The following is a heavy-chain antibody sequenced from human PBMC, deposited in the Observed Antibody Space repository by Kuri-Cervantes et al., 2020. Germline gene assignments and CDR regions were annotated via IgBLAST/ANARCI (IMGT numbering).Heavy chain of an antibody. J-gene: IGHJ4*02. V-gene: IGHV3-21*01. CDR1: GFTFTTYS. CDR2: ISSSDTYI. CDR3: ARENRGYSYGYGLDY. D-gene: IGHD5-18*01. Sequence: GESLKISCAASGFTFTTYSMNWVRQAPGKGLEWVSSISSSDTYIYYTDSVKGRFTISRDNTKNTLYLQMNSLRAEDTAVYYCARENRGYSYGYGLDYWGQGTLVTVSS.